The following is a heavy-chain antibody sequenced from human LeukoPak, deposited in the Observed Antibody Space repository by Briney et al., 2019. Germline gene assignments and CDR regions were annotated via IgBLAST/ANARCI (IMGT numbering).Heavy chain of an antibody. J-gene: IGHJ5*02. CDR1: GGSISGYY. CDR3: ARGCSAGTPHNWFDP. CDR2: IYYSGST. D-gene: IGHD6-13*01. Sequence: SETLSLTCTVSGGSISGYYWSWIRQPPGEVLEWIGYIYYSGSTNYNPSLKSRVTISVDTSKNQFSLKLSSVTAADTAVYYCARGCSAGTPHNWFDPWGQGTLVTVSS. V-gene: IGHV4-59*13.